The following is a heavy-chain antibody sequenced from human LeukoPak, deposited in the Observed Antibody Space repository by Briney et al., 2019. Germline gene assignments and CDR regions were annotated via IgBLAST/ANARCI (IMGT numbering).Heavy chain of an antibody. V-gene: IGHV4-59*01. CDR2: IYYSGST. CDR3: ARIVPRANYGMDV. CDR1: GGSISTYY. D-gene: IGHD1-26*01. Sequence: SETLSLTCTVSGGSISTYYGNWIRQAPGKGLEWIGYIYYSGSTNYNPSLKSRVTMSVDTSRNQFSLKLSSVTAADTAVYYCARIVPRANYGMDVWGQGTTVTVSS. J-gene: IGHJ6*02.